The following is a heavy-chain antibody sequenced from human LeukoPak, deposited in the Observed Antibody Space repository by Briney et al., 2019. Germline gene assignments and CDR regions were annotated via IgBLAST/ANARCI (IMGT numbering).Heavy chain of an antibody. Sequence: GESLKISCKGSGYSLTSYWIGWVRQMPGKGLEWMGIIYPGDSDTRYSPSFQGQVTISADKSISTAYLQWSSLKASDTAMYYCARSYTYYDILTGYNGDAFDIWGQGTMVTVSS. CDR1: GYSLTSYW. V-gene: IGHV5-51*01. J-gene: IGHJ3*02. CDR3: ARSYTYYDILTGYNGDAFDI. D-gene: IGHD3-9*01. CDR2: IYPGDSDT.